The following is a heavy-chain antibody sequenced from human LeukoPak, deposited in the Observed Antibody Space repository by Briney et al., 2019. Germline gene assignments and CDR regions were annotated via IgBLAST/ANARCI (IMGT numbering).Heavy chain of an antibody. CDR1: HYSISRNYY. CDR2: IYQSGST. D-gene: IGHD3-22*01. J-gene: IGHJ4*02. V-gene: IGHV4-38-2*02. CDR3: ARSSGYMSY. Sequence: SETLSLTCTVSHYSISRNYYWGWIRQPPGKGLEWIGSIYQSGSTYYNPSLKSRVTISVDTSKTPFTLKLTSVTATDTAVFSCARSSGYMSYWGQGTLVTVSS.